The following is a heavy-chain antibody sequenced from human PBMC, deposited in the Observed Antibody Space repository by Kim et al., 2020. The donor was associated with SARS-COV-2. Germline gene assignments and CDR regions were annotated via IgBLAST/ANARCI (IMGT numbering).Heavy chain of an antibody. CDR3: VKVIAMVRGNYYYGMDV. D-gene: IGHD3-10*01. J-gene: IGHJ6*02. Sequence: KGRFTISRDNSKNTLYLQMSSLRAEDTAVYYCVKVIAMVRGNYYYGMDVWGQGTTVTVSS. V-gene: IGHV3-64D*06.